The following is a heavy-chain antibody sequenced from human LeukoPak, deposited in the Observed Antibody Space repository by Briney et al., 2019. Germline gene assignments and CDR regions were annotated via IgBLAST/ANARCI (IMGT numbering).Heavy chain of an antibody. CDR3: ARHTVVTQYDAFDI. V-gene: IGHV3-48*04. CDR1: GFTFSSYW. J-gene: IGHJ3*02. CDR2: ISSSGSTI. D-gene: IGHD4-23*01. Sequence: GGSLRLSCAASGFTFSSYWMSWVRQAPGKGLEWVSYISSSGSTIYYADSVKGRFTISRDNAKNSLYLQMNSLRAEDTAVYYCARHTVVTQYDAFDIWGQGTMVTVSS.